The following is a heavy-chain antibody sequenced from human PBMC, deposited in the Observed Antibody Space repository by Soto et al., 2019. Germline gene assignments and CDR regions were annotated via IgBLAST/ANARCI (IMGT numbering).Heavy chain of an antibody. CDR3: ARDYTRYYDIVTGSEPFDP. D-gene: IGHD3-9*01. V-gene: IGHV3-66*01. Sequence: PGGSLRLSCAASGFTVSSKYMSWVRQAPGKGLEWVSLIQSGGYTYYADSVKGRFTISRDSAENTLFLQINSLRAEDTAVYYCARDYTRYYDIVTGSEPFDPWSQGTLVTVSS. J-gene: IGHJ5*02. CDR1: GFTVSSKY. CDR2: IQSGGYT.